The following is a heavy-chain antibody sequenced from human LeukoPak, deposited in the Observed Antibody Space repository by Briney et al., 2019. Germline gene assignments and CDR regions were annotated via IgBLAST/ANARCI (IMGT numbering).Heavy chain of an antibody. J-gene: IGHJ3*02. V-gene: IGHV4-59*01. Sequence: SETLSLTCTVSGGSISSYYWSWIRQPPGKGLEWIGYIYYSGSTNYNPSLKSRVTISVDTSKNQFSLKLSSVTAADTVVYYCARDRPYAFDIWGQGTMVTVSS. CDR3: ARDRPYAFDI. CDR2: IYYSGST. CDR1: GGSISSYY.